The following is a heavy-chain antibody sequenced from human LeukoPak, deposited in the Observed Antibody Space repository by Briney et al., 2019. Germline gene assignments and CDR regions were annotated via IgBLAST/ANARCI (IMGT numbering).Heavy chain of an antibody. J-gene: IGHJ5*02. V-gene: IGHV3-74*01. D-gene: IGHD2-15*01. CDR1: GFTFSSYW. Sequence: PGGSLRLSCAASGFTFSSYWMHWVRQAPGKGLVWVSRINSDGSTTNYADSVKGRFTISRDNAENTMYLQMYSLRVEDTAVYYCTRRVSATRWFDPWGQGTLVTVSS. CDR3: TRRVSATRWFDP. CDR2: INSDGSTT.